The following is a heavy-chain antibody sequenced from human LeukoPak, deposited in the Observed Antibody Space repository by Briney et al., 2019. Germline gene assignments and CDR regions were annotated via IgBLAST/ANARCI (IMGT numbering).Heavy chain of an antibody. D-gene: IGHD4-17*01. CDR3: ARDVASKNDYGDYFNY. CDR2: LWYDGTNR. J-gene: IGHJ4*02. V-gene: IGHV3-33*01. Sequence: GGSLRLSCAASGFTFSTYGMHWVRQAPGKGLEWVAVLWYDGTNRYYADSVKDRFTISRDNPKNTLYLQMNSLRAEDTAVYYCARDVASKNDYGDYFNYWGQGTLVTVSS. CDR1: GFTFSTYG.